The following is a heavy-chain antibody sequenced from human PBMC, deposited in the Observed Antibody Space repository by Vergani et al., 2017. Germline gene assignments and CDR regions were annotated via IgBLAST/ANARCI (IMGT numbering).Heavy chain of an antibody. CDR1: GFTFSSYA. Sequence: EVQLLESGGGLVQPGGSLRLSCAASGFTFSSYAMSWVRQAPGKGLEWVSAISGSGGSTYYADSVKGRFTISRDNSKNTLYLQMNSLSAEDTAVYYCAKTLTVTYSSSWYAGDDAFDIWGQGTMVTVSS. CDR2: ISGSGGST. V-gene: IGHV3-23*01. D-gene: IGHD6-13*01. CDR3: AKTLTVTYSSSWYAGDDAFDI. J-gene: IGHJ3*02.